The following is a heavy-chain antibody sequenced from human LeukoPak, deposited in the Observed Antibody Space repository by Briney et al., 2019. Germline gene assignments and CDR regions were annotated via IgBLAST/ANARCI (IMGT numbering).Heavy chain of an antibody. J-gene: IGHJ4*02. CDR1: GFTVSSTY. V-gene: IGHV3-53*01. D-gene: IGHD4-23*01. CDR2: IYIGGST. CDR3: ARDNYGGNLDC. Sequence: PGGSLRLSCVASGFTVSSTYMSWVRQAPGKGLEWVSVIYIGGSTYYADSVKGRFTISRDNFKNTLYLQMNSLRAEDTAVYYCARDNYGGNLDCWGQGTLVTVSS.